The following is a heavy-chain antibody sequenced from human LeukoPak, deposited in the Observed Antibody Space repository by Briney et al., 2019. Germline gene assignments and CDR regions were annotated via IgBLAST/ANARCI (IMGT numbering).Heavy chain of an antibody. CDR1: GFTFSTYA. CDR3: ARDLGLYPI. J-gene: IGHJ3*02. Sequence: TGGSLRLSCAASGFTFSTYAMSWVRQAPGKGLEWVSVIYSGGSIYYADSVKGRFTISRDNSKNTLYLQMNSLRAEDTAVYYCARDLGLYPIWGQGTMVTVSS. CDR2: IYSGGSI. D-gene: IGHD2-8*01. V-gene: IGHV3-53*01.